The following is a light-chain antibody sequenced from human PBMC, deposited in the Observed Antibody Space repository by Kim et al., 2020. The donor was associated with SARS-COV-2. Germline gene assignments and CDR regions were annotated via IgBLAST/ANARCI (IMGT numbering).Light chain of an antibody. V-gene: IGKV3-15*01. CDR2: GAS. J-gene: IGKJ3*01. CDR3: QQYNNWPPLT. CDR1: QSVGRN. Sequence: EILMTQSPATLSVSPGESATLSCRASQSVGRNLAWYQQKPGQAPRLVIYGASTRATGVPARFSGSGYGTEFTLTISSLQSEDFAVYYCQQYNNWPPLTFGPGTKVDIK.